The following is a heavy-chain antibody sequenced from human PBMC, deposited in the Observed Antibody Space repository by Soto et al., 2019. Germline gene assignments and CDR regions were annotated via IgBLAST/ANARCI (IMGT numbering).Heavy chain of an antibody. CDR3: AGEDSSSWYSLHY. J-gene: IGHJ4*02. CDR2: INAGNGNT. V-gene: IGHV1-3*01. CDR1: GYTFTSYA. D-gene: IGHD6-13*01. Sequence: QVQLVQSGAEVKKPGASVKVSCKASGYTFTSYAMHWVRQAPGQRLEWMGWINAGNGNTKYSQKFQGRVTITRDTSATTAYRELRSLTSEDTAVYFCAGEDSSSWYSLHYWGQGTLVTVSS.